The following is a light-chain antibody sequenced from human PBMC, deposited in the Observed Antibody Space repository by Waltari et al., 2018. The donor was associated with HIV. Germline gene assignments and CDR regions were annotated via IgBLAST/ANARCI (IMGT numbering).Light chain of an antibody. CDR3: SSYTTSSTVV. CDR2: EVN. J-gene: IGLJ3*02. V-gene: IGLV2-14*01. Sequence: QSALTQPASVSGSPGQSITISCTSPSSDVGDSKYVRWYQQYPGKAPKLMIYEVNKRPSGVSNRFSGSKSGHTASLTISGLQTEDEGDYYCSSYTTSSTVVFGGGTKLTVL. CDR1: SSDVGDSKY.